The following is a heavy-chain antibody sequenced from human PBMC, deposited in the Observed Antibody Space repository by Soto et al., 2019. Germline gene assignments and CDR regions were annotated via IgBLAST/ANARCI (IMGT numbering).Heavy chain of an antibody. CDR2: ISAYNGDT. V-gene: IGHV1-18*04. CDR1: VYPVRRYG. D-gene: IGHD3-22*01. CDR3: ARDWSRYYDNSGLIWFY. Sequence: SVKLSCTASVYPVRRYGISGVRQAPGQGLEWVGWISAYNGDTHYSPKFQDRITLTTETCTDTAYMEFRSRRLDDTAVYYCARDWSRYYDNSGLIWFYWGQGSLVTGSS. J-gene: IGHJ4*02.